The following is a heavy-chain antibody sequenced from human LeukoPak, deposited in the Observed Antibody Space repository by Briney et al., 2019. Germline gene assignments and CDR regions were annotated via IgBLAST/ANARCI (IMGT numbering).Heavy chain of an antibody. J-gene: IGHJ4*02. CDR1: GYTFTSYD. D-gene: IGHD3-3*01. CDR2: MNPNSGNT. V-gene: IGHV1-8*02. CDR3: ARRKLDYDFWSGYYLFDY. Sequence: ASVKVSCKASGYTFTSYDINWVRQATGQGLEWMGWMNPNSGNTGYAQKFQGRVTMTRNTSISTAYMELSSLRSEDTAVYYCARRKLDYDFWSGYYLFDYWGQGTLVTVSS.